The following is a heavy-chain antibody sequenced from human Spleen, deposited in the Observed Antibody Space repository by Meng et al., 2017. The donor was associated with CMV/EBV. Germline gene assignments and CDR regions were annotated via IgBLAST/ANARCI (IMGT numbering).Heavy chain of an antibody. V-gene: IGHV3-30*02. D-gene: IGHD1-26*01. J-gene: IGHJ4*02. CDR1: GFTFSSYG. CDR3: AREGVGATLDY. CDR2: IRYDGSNK. Sequence: GGSLRLSCAASGFTFSSYGMHWVRQAPGKGLEWVAFIRYDGSNKYYADSVKGRFTISRDNSKNTLYLQMNSLRAEETAVYYCAREGVGATLDYWGQGTLVTVS.